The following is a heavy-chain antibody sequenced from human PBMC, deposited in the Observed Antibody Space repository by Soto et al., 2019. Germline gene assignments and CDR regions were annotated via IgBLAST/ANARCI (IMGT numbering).Heavy chain of an antibody. D-gene: IGHD1-1*01. Sequence: ASVKVSCKASGGTFSSYTISWVRQAPGQGLEWMGRIIPILGIANYAQKFQGRVTITADKSTSTAYMELSSLRSEDTAVYYCARDSPGTPAFGAFDIWGQGTMVTVSS. J-gene: IGHJ3*02. CDR2: IIPILGIA. CDR3: ARDSPGTPAFGAFDI. CDR1: GGTFSSYT. V-gene: IGHV1-69*04.